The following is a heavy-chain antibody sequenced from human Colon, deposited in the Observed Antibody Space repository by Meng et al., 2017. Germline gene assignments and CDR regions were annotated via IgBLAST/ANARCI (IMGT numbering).Heavy chain of an antibody. J-gene: IGHJ5*02. D-gene: IGHD2-21*01. Sequence: ASVKVSCKASGYTFTGYYIPWVRQAPGQGLEWMGWINSNGGGALYAQKFQGRVTMPRDTSMSTAYMELTSLRSDDTAVYYCARDGGGEMGPDWIDPWGQGTLVTVSS. V-gene: IGHV1-2*02. CDR3: ARDGGGEMGPDWIDP. CDR2: INSNGGGA. CDR1: GYTFTGYY.